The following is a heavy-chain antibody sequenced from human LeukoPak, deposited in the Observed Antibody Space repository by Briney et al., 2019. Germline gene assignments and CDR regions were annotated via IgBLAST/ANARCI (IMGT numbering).Heavy chain of an antibody. CDR2: IYYSGST. D-gene: IGHD6-13*01. Sequence: PETLSLTCTVSGGSISSYYWSWIRQPPGKGLEWIGYIYYSGSTNYNPSLKSRVTISVDTSKNQFSLKLSSVTAADTAVYYCARLSGTSSSIDYWGQGTLVTVSS. V-gene: IGHV4-59*08. CDR1: GGSISSYY. CDR3: ARLSGTSSSIDY. J-gene: IGHJ4*02.